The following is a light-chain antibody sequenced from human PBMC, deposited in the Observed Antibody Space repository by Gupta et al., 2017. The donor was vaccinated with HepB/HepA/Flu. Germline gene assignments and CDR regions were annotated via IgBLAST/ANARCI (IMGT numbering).Light chain of an antibody. V-gene: IGLV2-11*01. CDR1: SSDVGGDNY. CDR3: FSDAGSDTWV. CDR2: DVS. Sequence: SALPQPRSVSGSPGQSVIMSCTGTSSDVGGDNYVSWYHQHPAKTLKLMIYDVSRRPAAVAGSFSDSKSGNTASLTISAREEEEAADYYDFSDAGSDTWVFGGGTKMTVL. J-gene: IGLJ3*02.